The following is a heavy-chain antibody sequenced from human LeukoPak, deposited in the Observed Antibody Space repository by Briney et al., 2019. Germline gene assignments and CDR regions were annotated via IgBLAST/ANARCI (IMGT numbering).Heavy chain of an antibody. D-gene: IGHD4-23*01. J-gene: IGHJ5*02. CDR2: IYYSGRT. CDR3: ARSDYVGNSWFDP. CDR1: GGSMTSSSYY. V-gene: IGHV4-39*01. Sequence: PSETLSLTCTVSGGSMTSSSYYWGWIRQPPGKGLEWIASIYYSGRTYYNPSLKSRLTISADTSKNQFSLKLNSVTAADTSVYWCARSDYVGNSWFDPWGQGTLVTVSS.